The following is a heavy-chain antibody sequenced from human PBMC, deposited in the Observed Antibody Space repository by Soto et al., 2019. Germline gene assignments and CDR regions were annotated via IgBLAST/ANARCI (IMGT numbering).Heavy chain of an antibody. V-gene: IGHV4-39*07. Sequence: SETLSLPCTVSGGSVSSESHYWGWIRQTPGKGLEWIGSIYQSGSTYYNPSLKSRATISVNTSKNQFSLKLSSVTAADTAVYYGARVLGAPIYYFDSWGQGTLVTVSS. CDR3: ARVLGAPIYYFDS. D-gene: IGHD1-26*01. J-gene: IGHJ4*02. CDR1: GGSVSSESHY. CDR2: IYQSGST.